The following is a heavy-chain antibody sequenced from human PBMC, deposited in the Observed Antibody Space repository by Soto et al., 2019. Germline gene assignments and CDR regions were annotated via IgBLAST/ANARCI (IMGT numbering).Heavy chain of an antibody. V-gene: IGHV1-69*13. CDR3: ARVVGYCISTSCYFPYYYYGMDV. CDR1: GGTFSSYA. CDR2: IIPIFGTA. J-gene: IGHJ6*02. Sequence: SVKVSCKASGGTFSSYAISWVRQAPGQGLEWMGGIIPIFGTANYAQKFQGRVTITADESTSTAYMELSSLRSEDTAVYYCARVVGYCISTSCYFPYYYYGMDVWGQGTTVTVSS. D-gene: IGHD2-2*01.